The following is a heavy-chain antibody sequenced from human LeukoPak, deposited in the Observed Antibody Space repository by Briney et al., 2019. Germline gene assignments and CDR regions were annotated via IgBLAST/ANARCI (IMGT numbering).Heavy chain of an antibody. D-gene: IGHD4-17*01. CDR3: TRRGDGDYGDY. V-gene: IGHV3-73*01. Sequence: GGSLKLSCAASGFTFSGSAMHWVRQASGKGLEWVGRIKSKANNYATAYAASVKGRFTISRDDSENTAFLQMASLKTEDTAVYYCTRRGDGDYGDYWGRGTLVTVSS. J-gene: IGHJ4*02. CDR1: GFTFSGSA. CDR2: IKSKANNYAT.